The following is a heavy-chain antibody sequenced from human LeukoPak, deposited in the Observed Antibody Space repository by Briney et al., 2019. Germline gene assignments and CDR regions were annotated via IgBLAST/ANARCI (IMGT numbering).Heavy chain of an antibody. D-gene: IGHD2-21*01. V-gene: IGHV3-30*18. J-gene: IGHJ5*02. CDR3: AKDPYRVIVATGNYLDP. CDR1: GFTVSSNY. Sequence: PGGSLRLSCAASGFTVSSNYMSWVRQAPGKGLEWVAVISNDGSNKHYGDSVKGRFTISRDNSKNTLYLQMDSLRGEDTAVYYCAKDPYRVIVATGNYLDPWGQGTLVTVSS. CDR2: ISNDGSNK.